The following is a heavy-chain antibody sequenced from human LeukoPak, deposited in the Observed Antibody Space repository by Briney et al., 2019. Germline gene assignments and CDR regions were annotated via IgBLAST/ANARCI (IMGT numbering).Heavy chain of an antibody. CDR3: ASLGYCSSTSCYGLDY. V-gene: IGHV3-21*01. J-gene: IGHJ4*02. Sequence: GGSLRLSCAASAFTFNTYNMNWVRQAPGKGLEWVSSISSSSTYIYYADSAKGRFTISRDNAKNSLYLQMDSLTAEDTAVYYCASLGYCSSTSCYGLDYWGQGTLVTVSS. CDR2: ISSSSTYI. D-gene: IGHD2-2*01. CDR1: AFTFNTYN.